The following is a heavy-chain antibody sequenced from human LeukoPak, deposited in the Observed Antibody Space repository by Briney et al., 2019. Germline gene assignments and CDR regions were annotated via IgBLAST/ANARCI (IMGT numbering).Heavy chain of an antibody. CDR2: IRSNGDST. CDR3: ARDQEYCSGGSCRYYYYYYGMDV. D-gene: IGHD2-15*01. V-gene: IGHV3-64*01. Sequence: PGGSLRLSCAASEFTFSNYAMHWVRQAPGKGLEYVSGIRSNGDSTYYANSVKGRFTISRDNAKNSLYLQMNSLRDEDTAVYYCARDQEYCSGGSCRYYYYYYGMDVWGQGTTVTVSS. J-gene: IGHJ6*02. CDR1: EFTFSNYA.